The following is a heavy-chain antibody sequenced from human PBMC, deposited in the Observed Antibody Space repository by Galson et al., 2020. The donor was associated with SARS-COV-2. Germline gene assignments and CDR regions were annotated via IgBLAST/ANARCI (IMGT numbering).Heavy chain of an antibody. CDR2: ISAYNGNT. Sequence: GESLKISCKASGYTFTSYGISWVRQAPGQGLEWMGWISAYNGNTNYAQKLQGRVTMTTDTSTSTAYMELRSLRSDDTAVYYCALGIVGATPRCDYWGQGTLVTVSS. CDR3: ALGIVGATPRCDY. J-gene: IGHJ4*02. V-gene: IGHV1-18*01. CDR1: GYTFTSYG. D-gene: IGHD1-26*01.